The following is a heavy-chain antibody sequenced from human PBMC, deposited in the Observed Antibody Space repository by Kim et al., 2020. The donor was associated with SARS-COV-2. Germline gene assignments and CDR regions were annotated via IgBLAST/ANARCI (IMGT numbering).Heavy chain of an antibody. CDR1: GGSFSGYY. J-gene: IGHJ6*02. CDR2: INHSGST. V-gene: IGHV4-34*01. D-gene: IGHD6-13*01. Sequence: SETLSLTCAVYGGSFSGYYWSWIRQPPGKGLEWIGEINHSGSTNYNPSLKSRVTISVDTSKNQFSLKLSSVTAADTAVYYCARRRRLAAAGTRVPREYGMDVWGQGTTVTVSS. CDR3: ARRRRLAAAGTRVPREYGMDV.